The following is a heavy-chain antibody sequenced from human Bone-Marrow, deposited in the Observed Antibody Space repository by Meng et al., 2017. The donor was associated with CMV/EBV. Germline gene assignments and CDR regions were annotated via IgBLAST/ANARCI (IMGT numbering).Heavy chain of an antibody. Sequence: SETLSLTCTVSGGSISSGDYYWSWIRQPPGKGLEWIGYIYYSGSTYYNPSLKSRVTISVDTSKNQFSLKLSSVTAADRAVYYCARVLEYMILGFDIWGQGTMVTVSS. V-gene: IGHV4-30-4*08. D-gene: IGHD3-22*01. J-gene: IGHJ3*02. CDR3: ARVLEYMILGFDI. CDR2: IYYSGST. CDR1: GGSISSGDYY.